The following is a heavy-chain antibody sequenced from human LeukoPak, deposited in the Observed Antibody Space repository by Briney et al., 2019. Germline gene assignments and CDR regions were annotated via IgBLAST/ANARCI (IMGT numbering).Heavy chain of an antibody. J-gene: IGHJ4*02. V-gene: IGHV3-7*03. D-gene: IGHD3-3*01. CDR3: ARDQYDTWSRRGNFDS. Sequence: GGSLRLSCVAPGFTFGKYWMSWVRQAPGKGLEWVANIKLDGSEKNYVDSVKGRFTISRDNTKNSLYLQMNSLRAEDTAVFYCARDQYDTWSRRGNFDSWGQGTLVIVSS. CDR2: IKLDGSEK. CDR1: GFTFGKYW.